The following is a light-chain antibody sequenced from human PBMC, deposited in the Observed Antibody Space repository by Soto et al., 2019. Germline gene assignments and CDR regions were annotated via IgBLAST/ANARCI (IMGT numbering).Light chain of an antibody. V-gene: IGLV2-23*01. CDR3: CSYAGSRTLV. J-gene: IGLJ2*01. CDR1: SSDVGNYNL. Sequence: QSALTQPASVSGSPGQSITISCTGTSSDVGNYNLVSWYQQHPGKAPKLMIYEGSKWPSGVSNRFSGSKSSNTASLTISGLQAEDEADYYCCSYAGSRTLVFGGGTKLTVL. CDR2: EGS.